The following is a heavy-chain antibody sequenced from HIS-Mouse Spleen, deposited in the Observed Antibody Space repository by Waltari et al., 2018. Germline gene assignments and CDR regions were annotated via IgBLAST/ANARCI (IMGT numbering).Heavy chain of an antibody. D-gene: IGHD3-10*01. V-gene: IGHV4-34*01. Sequence: QVQLQQWGAGLLKPSETLSLTCAVYGGSFSGYYWSWIRQPPGKGLEWIGEINHGGSTNYNPSLKSRVTISVDTSKNQFSLKLSSVPAADTAVYYCARGLYGSGSYYWFDPWGQGTLVTVSS. CDR1: GGSFSGYY. J-gene: IGHJ5*02. CDR2: INHGGST. CDR3: ARGLYGSGSYYWFDP.